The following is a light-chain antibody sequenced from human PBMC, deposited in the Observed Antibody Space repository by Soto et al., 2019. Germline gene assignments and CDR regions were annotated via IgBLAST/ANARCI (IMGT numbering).Light chain of an antibody. CDR3: QQYGSSPT. V-gene: IGKV3-20*01. CDR2: GAS. CDR1: QSVSSSY. J-gene: IGKJ5*01. Sequence: LVMTQSAATLSVSPGERATLSCRASQSVSSSYLAWYQQKPGQAPRLLIYGASSRATGIPDRFSGSASGTDFTLTISRLEPEDFAVYYCQQYGSSPTFGQGTRLEIK.